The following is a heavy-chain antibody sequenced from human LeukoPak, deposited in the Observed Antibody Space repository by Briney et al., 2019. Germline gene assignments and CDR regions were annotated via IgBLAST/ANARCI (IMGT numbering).Heavy chain of an antibody. J-gene: IGHJ6*02. CDR1: GGTFSSYA. Sequence: SVKVSCKASGGTFSSYAISWVRQAPGQGLEWMGRIIPTFGIANYAQKFQGRVTITADKSTSTAYMELSSLRSEDTAVYYCARDLYSSGWYYYYYGMDVWGQGTTVTVSS. V-gene: IGHV1-69*04. CDR2: IIPTFGIA. D-gene: IGHD6-19*01. CDR3: ARDLYSSGWYYYYYGMDV.